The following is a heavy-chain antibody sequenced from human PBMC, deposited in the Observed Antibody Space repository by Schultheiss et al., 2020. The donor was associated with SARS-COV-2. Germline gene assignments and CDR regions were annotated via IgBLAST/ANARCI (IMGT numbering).Heavy chain of an antibody. D-gene: IGHD4-17*01. CDR1: GGSISSGDYY. J-gene: IGHJ6*02. CDR3: ARMTTRYPLYGMDV. V-gene: IGHV2-26*01. CDR2: IFSNDEK. Sequence: ETLSLTCTVSGGSISSGDYYWSWIRQPPGKGLEWLAHIFSNDEKSYSTSLKSRLTISKDTSKNQVVLTMTNMDPVDTATYYCARMTTRYPLYGMDVWGQGTTVTVSS.